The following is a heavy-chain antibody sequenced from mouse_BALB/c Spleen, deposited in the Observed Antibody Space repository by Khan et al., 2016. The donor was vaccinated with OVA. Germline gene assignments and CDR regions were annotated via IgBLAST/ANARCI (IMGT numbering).Heavy chain of an antibody. J-gene: IGHJ2*01. D-gene: IGHD2-3*01. V-gene: IGHV3-2*02. Sequence: EVQLQESGPGLLKPSQSLSLTCTATGYSFTSDYVWYWNRQFPGNKLEWMSYISYSGSTTYSQSFRSRISFTRDTSTNQFFLQLNFVTTNDTATYYCASGRLIRLYPDYFDYWGQGTTLTVSS. CDR3: ASGRLIRLYPDYFDY. CDR2: ISYSGST. CDR1: GYSFTSDYV.